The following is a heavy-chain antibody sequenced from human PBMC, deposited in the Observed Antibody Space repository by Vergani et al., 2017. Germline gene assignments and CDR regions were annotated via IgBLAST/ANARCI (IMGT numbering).Heavy chain of an antibody. J-gene: IGHJ2*01. D-gene: IGHD2-21*01. CDR1: GYSIGSGFY. V-gene: IGHV4-38-2*01. CDR3: ARSQGDYWYFDL. CDR2: IHNRGKT. Sequence: QLQLQESGPGLVKPSETLSLTCSVSGYSIGSGFYWAWIRQSPGEGLQWLTSIHNRGKTYHNPSLKSRVTVSLDTSKNRFSLNLTSVTATDTAVYYCARSQGDYWYFDLWGPGSLVTVSS.